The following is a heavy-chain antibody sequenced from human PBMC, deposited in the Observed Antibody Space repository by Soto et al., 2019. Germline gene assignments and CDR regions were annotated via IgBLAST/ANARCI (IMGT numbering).Heavy chain of an antibody. CDR3: ARRYGGTFDY. CDR2: IYYSGST. V-gene: IGHV4-59*08. Sequence: LSLTCTVSGGSISSYYWSWIRQPPGKGLEWIGYIYYSGSTNYNPSLKSRVTISVDTSKNQFSLKLSSVTAADTAVYYCARRYGGTFDYWGPATLLTVSS. D-gene: IGHD2-15*01. CDR1: GGSISSYY. J-gene: IGHJ4*02.